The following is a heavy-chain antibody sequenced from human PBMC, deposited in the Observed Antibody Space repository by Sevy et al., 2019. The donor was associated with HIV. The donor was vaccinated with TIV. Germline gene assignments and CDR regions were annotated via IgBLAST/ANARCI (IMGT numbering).Heavy chain of an antibody. CDR1: GFTLSSRW. D-gene: IGHD2-15*01. V-gene: IGHV3-7*01. CDR3: VPSGGGHAGY. CDR2: IKQDGSEK. J-gene: IGHJ4*02. Sequence: GGSLTLSCAASGFTLSSRWMSWVRHAPGKGLEWVANIKQDGSEKYYVDSVKDRFTISRDNAKNSLYLQMNSLRAEDTAVYYCVPSGGGHAGYWGQGTLVTVSS.